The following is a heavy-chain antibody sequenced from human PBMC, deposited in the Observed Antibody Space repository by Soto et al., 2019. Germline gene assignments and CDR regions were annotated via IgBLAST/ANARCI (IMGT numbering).Heavy chain of an antibody. V-gene: IGHV5-10-1*01. Sequence: GESLKISCKGSGYSFTSYWISWVRQMPGKGLEWMGRIDPSDSYTNYSPSFQGHVTISADKSISTAYLQWSSLKASDTAMYYCARHPNEVATIDYYYYYCMDVWGQGTTVTV. CDR3: ARHPNEVATIDYYYYYCMDV. CDR2: IDPSDSYT. J-gene: IGHJ6*02. CDR1: GYSFTSYW. D-gene: IGHD5-12*01.